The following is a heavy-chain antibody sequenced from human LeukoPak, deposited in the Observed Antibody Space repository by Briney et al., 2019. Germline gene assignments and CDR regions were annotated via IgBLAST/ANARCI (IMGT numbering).Heavy chain of an antibody. D-gene: IGHD5-12*01. CDR2: IHWNGGST. CDR1: GFTFDDYG. Sequence: GGSLRLSCAASGFTFDDYGMSWVRQAPGKGLEWVAGIHWNGGSTGYVDSVKGRFTIARDNAKNSLYLQMNSLRAEDTAVYYCARDSYSGYDRLLNWGQGTLVTVSS. V-gene: IGHV3-20*04. J-gene: IGHJ4*02. CDR3: ARDSYSGYDRLLN.